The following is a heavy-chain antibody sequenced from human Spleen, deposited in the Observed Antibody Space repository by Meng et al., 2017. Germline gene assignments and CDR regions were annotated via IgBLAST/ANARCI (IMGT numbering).Heavy chain of an antibody. V-gene: IGHV4-31*03. CDR2: IHYSGST. J-gene: IGHJ4*02. D-gene: IGHD3-22*01. CDR3: ARDDSSGYSFDN. CDR1: GGPISSGGYY. Sequence: QVQLQESGPGLVKPSQTLPLTCTVSGGPISSGGYYWSWIRQHPGKGLEWIGYIHYSGSTYYNPSLKTRVSISVDTSKKQFSLQLNSVTAADTAVYYCARDDSSGYSFDNWGQGTLVTVSS.